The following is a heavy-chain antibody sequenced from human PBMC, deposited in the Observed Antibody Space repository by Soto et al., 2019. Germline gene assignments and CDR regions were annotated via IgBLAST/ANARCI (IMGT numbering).Heavy chain of an antibody. CDR3: AARFGELTAPFD. D-gene: IGHD3-10*01. CDR2: IIPIFGTA. J-gene: IGHJ4*02. CDR1: GGTFSSYS. Sequence: SVKVSCKASGGTFSSYSISWVRQAPGQGLEWMGGIIPIFGTANYAQKFQGRVTITADKSTSTAYMELSSLRSEDTAVYYCAARFGELTAPFDWGQGTLVTVSS. V-gene: IGHV1-69*06.